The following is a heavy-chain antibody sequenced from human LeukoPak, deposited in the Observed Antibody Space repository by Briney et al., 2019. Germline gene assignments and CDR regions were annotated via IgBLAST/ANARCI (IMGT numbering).Heavy chain of an antibody. CDR3: ARDPLDYGDYVGY. Sequence: PGGSLRLSCAASGFTFSSYGMHWVRQAPGKGLEWVAVIWYDGSNKYYADSVKGRFTISRDNSKNTLYLQMNSLRAEDTAVYYCARDPLDYGDYVGYWGQGTLVTVSS. J-gene: IGHJ4*02. D-gene: IGHD4-17*01. CDR1: GFTFSSYG. V-gene: IGHV3-30*19. CDR2: IWYDGSNK.